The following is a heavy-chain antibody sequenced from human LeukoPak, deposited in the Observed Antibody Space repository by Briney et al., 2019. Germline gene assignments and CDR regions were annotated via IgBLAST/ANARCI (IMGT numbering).Heavy chain of an antibody. CDR2: IYYSGST. CDR1: GGSISSYY. D-gene: IGHD1-26*01. J-gene: IGHJ4*02. V-gene: IGHV4-59*01. Sequence: SETLSLTCTVSGGSISSYYWSWIRQPPGKGLEWIGYIYYSGSTNYNPSLKSRVTISVDTSKNQFSLKLSSVTAADTAVYYCARVCGSYYRFDYWGQGTLVTVSS. CDR3: ARVCGSYYRFDY.